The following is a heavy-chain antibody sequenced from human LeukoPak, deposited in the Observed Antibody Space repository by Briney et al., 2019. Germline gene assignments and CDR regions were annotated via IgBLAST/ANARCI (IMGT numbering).Heavy chain of an antibody. Sequence: SVKVSCKASGGTFSSYAISWVRQAPGQGLEWMGGIIPFFGTANYAQKFQGRVTITTDESTSTAYMELSSLRSEDTAVYYCARVAFLGSPDIVVVPAALGDAFDIWGQGTMVTVSS. J-gene: IGHJ3*02. V-gene: IGHV1-69*05. CDR3: ARVAFLGSPDIVVVPAALGDAFDI. D-gene: IGHD2-2*01. CDR2: IIPFFGTA. CDR1: GGTFSSYA.